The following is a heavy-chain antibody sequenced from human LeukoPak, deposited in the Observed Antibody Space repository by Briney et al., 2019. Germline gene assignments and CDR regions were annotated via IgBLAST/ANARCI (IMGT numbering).Heavy chain of an antibody. D-gene: IGHD6-13*01. V-gene: IGHV4-59*01. CDR2: IYYSGST. CDR1: GGSISSYY. J-gene: IGHJ4*02. Sequence: SETLSLTCTVSGGSISSYYWSWIRQPPEKGLEWIGYIYYSGSTNYNPSLKSRVTISVDTSKNQFSLKLSSVTAADTAVYYCARGGATRSSWGFDYWGQGTLVTVSS. CDR3: ARGGATRSSWGFDY.